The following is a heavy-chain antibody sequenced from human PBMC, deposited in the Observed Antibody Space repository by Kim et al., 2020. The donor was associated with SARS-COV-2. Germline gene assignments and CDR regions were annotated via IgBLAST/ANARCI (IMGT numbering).Heavy chain of an antibody. V-gene: IGHV3-53*01. Sequence: KGRFTISRDNSKNTLYLQMNSLRAEDTAVYYCARPKRYCSGGSCYDYFDYWGQGTLVTVSS. D-gene: IGHD2-15*01. J-gene: IGHJ4*02. CDR3: ARPKRYCSGGSCYDYFDY.